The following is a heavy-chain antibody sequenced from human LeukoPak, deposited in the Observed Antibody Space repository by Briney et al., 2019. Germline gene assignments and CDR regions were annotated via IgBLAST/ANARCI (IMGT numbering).Heavy chain of an antibody. D-gene: IGHD5-24*01. V-gene: IGHV4-34*01. J-gene: IGHJ4*02. Sequence: PSETLSLTCAVYGGSFSGYYWSWIRQPPGKGLEWIGEINHSGSTNYNPSLKSRVTISVDTSKNQFSLKLSSVTAADTAVYYCARHPPHVETPTILDYWGQGTQVTVSP. CDR1: GGSFSGYY. CDR2: INHSGST. CDR3: ARHPPHVETPTILDY.